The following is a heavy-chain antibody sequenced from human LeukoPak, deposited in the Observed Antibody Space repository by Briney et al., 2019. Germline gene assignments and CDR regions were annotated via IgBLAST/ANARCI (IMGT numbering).Heavy chain of an antibody. Sequence: SETLSLTCAVSGGSISSGGYSWSWIRQPPGKGLEWIGYIYHSGSTYYNPSLKSRVTISVDRSKNQFSLKLSSVTAADTAVYYCARGGGGGWFDPWGLGTLVTVSS. V-gene: IGHV4-30-2*01. J-gene: IGHJ5*02. CDR1: GGSISSGGYS. CDR3: ARGGGGGWFDP. CDR2: IYHSGST. D-gene: IGHD2-15*01.